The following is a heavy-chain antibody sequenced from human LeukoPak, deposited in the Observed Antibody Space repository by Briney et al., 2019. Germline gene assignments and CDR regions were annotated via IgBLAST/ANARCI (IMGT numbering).Heavy chain of an antibody. D-gene: IGHD3-10*01. CDR2: TSSDGCLQ. Sequence: GGSLTLSCEGSGFNFSNYAMNWVRQPPGKGMEWVSVTSSDGCLQHYVDSVNGRFIISRDNSTNTLYVQINRLRAEDTPIYYCVKDIWFGCGFDSWGQGTLVTLSS. V-gene: IGHV3-30*18. CDR3: VKDIWFGCGFDS. J-gene: IGHJ4*02. CDR1: GFNFSNYA.